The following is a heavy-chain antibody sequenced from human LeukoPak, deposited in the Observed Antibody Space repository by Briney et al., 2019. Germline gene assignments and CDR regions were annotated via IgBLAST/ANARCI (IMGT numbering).Heavy chain of an antibody. D-gene: IGHD5-12*01. CDR3: TRDSGYADY. Sequence: SETLSLPCTVSGYSISSGYYWGWIRQPPGAGLEWIGSIYHSGSTYYSPSLKSRVTISVDTSKNQFSLKLSSVAAADTAVYYCTRDSGYADYWGQGTLVTVSS. J-gene: IGHJ4*02. CDR1: GYSISSGYY. CDR2: IYHSGST. V-gene: IGHV4-38-2*02.